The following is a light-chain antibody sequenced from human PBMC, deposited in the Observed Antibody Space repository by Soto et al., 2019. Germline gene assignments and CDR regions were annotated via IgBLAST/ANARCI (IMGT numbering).Light chain of an antibody. V-gene: IGLV1-40*01. CDR3: QSYDNRLSAYV. Sequence: QSVLAQPPSVSGAPGQKVTISCTGSSSNIGAGYDLHWYQQLPGTAPKLLLYGNSNRPSGVPDRFSGSKSGTSASLAITGLQAEDGADYYCQSYDNRLSAYVFGTGTKLTVL. CDR1: SSNIGAGYD. J-gene: IGLJ1*01. CDR2: GNS.